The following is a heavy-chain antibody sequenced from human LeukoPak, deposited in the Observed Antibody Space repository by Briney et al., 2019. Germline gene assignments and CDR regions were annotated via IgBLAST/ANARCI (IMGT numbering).Heavy chain of an antibody. CDR1: GFGFSTYG. CDR3: AKDRSGSGSYYPDY. V-gene: IGHV3-23*01. J-gene: IGHJ4*02. D-gene: IGHD3-10*01. Sequence: GGSLRLSCAASGFGFSTYGFHWVRQAPGKGLEWVSAISGSAGSTYYADSVKGRFTISRDNSKNTLYLQMNSLRAEDTAIYYCAKDRSGSGSYYPDYWGQGTLVTVSS. CDR2: ISGSAGST.